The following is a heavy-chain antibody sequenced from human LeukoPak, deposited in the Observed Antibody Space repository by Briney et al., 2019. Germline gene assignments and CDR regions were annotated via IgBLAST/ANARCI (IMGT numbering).Heavy chain of an antibody. CDR2: IWYDGSNK. J-gene: IGHJ5*02. V-gene: IGHV3-33*08. D-gene: IGHD3-22*01. CDR1: GFTFSNAW. CDR3: ARDRTYYDSLDP. Sequence: GGSLRLSCAASGFTFSNAWMSWVRQAPGKGLEWVAVIWYDGSNKYYADSVKGRFTISRDNSKNTLYLQMNSLRAEDTAVYYCARDRTYYDSLDPWGQGTLVTVSS.